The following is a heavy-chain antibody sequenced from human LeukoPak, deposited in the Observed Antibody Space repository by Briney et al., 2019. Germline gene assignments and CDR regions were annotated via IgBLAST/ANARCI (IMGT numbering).Heavy chain of an antibody. D-gene: IGHD6-19*01. Sequence: PGGSLRLSCAASGFTFRSYAMSWVRRTPGKGLEWVSSITTSGSSAYYADSVKGRITISRDNSKNTLYLQMSSLRAEDTAVYYCAKDLSSVAVAGPHDYWGQGTLVTVSS. J-gene: IGHJ4*02. V-gene: IGHV3-23*01. CDR1: GFTFRSYA. CDR3: AKDLSSVAVAGPHDY. CDR2: ITTSGSSA.